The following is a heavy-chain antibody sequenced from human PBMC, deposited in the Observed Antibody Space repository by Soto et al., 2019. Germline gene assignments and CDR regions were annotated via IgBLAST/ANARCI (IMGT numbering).Heavy chain of an antibody. J-gene: IGHJ4*02. Sequence: HPGGSLRLSCAASGITFGQYAMSWVRLAPGKGLEWVSVVGPSGASTFYADSVRGRFNISRDNSENTLYLQMNSLRAADTALYVCARSYYYDSTGYYRTFDYWGPGTLVTVSS. V-gene: IGHV3-23*01. CDR3: ARSYYYDSTGYYRTFDY. CDR1: GITFGQYA. CDR2: VGPSGAST. D-gene: IGHD3-22*01.